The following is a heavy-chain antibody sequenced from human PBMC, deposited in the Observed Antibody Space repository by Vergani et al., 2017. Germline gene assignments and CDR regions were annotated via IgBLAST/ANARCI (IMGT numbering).Heavy chain of an antibody. CDR2: IYYSGRT. D-gene: IGHD2-21*02. CDR1: GGSISSSSLY. V-gene: IGHV4-39*01. CDR3: ARHLAYCGGDCYPYYYGMDV. J-gene: IGHJ6*02. Sequence: QLQLQESGPGLVKPSETLSLTCTVSGGSISSSSLYWGWIRQPPGKGLEWIGSIYYSGRTYYNPSLKRRVTISVDTSKKQFSLKLSSVTAADTALYYCARHLAYCGGDCYPYYYGMDVWGQGTTVTVSS.